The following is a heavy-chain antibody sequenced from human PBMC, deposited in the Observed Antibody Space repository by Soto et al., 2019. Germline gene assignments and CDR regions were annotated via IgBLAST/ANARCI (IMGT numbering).Heavy chain of an antibody. J-gene: IGHJ6*02. CDR2: INPSSGST. CDR3: ARVVVPAANQSYYYYGMDV. Sequence: VSVKVYCKAAGYTFTGYYMHWVRHDPGQGLEWMGIINPSSGSTSYAQKFQGRVTMTRDTSTSTVYMELSSLRSEDTAVYYCARVVVPAANQSYYYYGMDVWGQGTTVTVSS. CDR1: GYTFTGYY. V-gene: IGHV1-46*01. D-gene: IGHD2-2*01.